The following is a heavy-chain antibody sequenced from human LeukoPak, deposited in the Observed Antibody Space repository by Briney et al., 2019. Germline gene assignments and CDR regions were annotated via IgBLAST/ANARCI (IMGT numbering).Heavy chain of an antibody. CDR1: GGSLSSYY. CDR2: INHSGST. CDR3: ARGLIVVVPAAIRGWRYWSDP. V-gene: IGHV4-34*01. D-gene: IGHD2-2*02. J-gene: IGHJ5*02. Sequence: SETLSLTCTVSGGSLSSYYWSWIRQPPAKGLVWIGEINHSGSTNFNPYLRSRVTISVDTSNNQFSLKLSSVTAADTAVYYCARGLIVVVPAAIRGWRYWSDPWGQGTLVTVSS.